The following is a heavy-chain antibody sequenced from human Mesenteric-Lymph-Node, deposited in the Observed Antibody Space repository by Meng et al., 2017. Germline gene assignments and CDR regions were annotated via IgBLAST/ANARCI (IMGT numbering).Heavy chain of an antibody. CDR3: ARGCTYCSSVHDALDF. D-gene: IGHD2-2*01. J-gene: IGHJ3*01. Sequence: ASVKVSCQASGYTFSDYGINWVRQAPGQGPESMGWISIYNGNTKYAQILQGRVTMTRDTSTNTAYMELRSLRSDDTARHYCARGCTYCSSVHDALDFWGQGTMVTVSS. CDR2: ISIYNGNT. CDR1: GYTFSDYG. V-gene: IGHV1-18*01.